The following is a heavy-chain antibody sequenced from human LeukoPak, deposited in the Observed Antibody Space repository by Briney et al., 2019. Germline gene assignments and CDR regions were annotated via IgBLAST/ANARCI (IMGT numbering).Heavy chain of an antibody. Sequence: VASVKVSCKASGYTFTGYYMHWVRQAPGQGLEWMGWINPNSGGTNYAQKFQGRVTMTRDTSISTAYMELSRLRSDDTAVYYCASWNLYCSSTSCYLNAFDIWGQGTMVTVSS. CDR1: GYTFTGYY. V-gene: IGHV1-2*02. CDR2: INPNSGGT. CDR3: ASWNLYCSSTSCYLNAFDI. D-gene: IGHD2-2*01. J-gene: IGHJ3*02.